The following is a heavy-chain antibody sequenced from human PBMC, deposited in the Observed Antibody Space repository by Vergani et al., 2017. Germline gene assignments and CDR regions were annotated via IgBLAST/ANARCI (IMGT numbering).Heavy chain of an antibody. Sequence: EVQLLESGGGLVQPGGSLRLSCAASGFTFSSYAMSWVRQAPGKGLEWVSTISGSGGSTYYADSVKGRFTISRDNSKNTLYLQINSLRAEDTAVYFCAKRPAAGIDSWGQGTLVTVSS. D-gene: IGHD2-2*01. J-gene: IGHJ4*02. CDR2: ISGSGGST. V-gene: IGHV3-23*01. CDR3: AKRPAAGIDS. CDR1: GFTFSSYA.